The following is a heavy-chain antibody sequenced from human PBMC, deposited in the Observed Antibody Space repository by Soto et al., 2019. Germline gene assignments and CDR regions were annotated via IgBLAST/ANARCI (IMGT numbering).Heavy chain of an antibody. CDR2: IIPIFGTA. Sequence: QVQLVQSGAEVEKPGSSVKVSCKASGGTFSSYAISWVRQAPGQGLEWMAGIIPIFGTANYAQKFQGRVTITPDEATSTAYMELSSLRSEDTAVYYCASSYYDSSVYYYDPMASAGIFDYWGQGTLVTVSS. V-gene: IGHV1-69*01. J-gene: IGHJ4*02. CDR3: ASSYYDSSVYYYDPMASAGIFDY. CDR1: GGTFSSYA. D-gene: IGHD3-22*01.